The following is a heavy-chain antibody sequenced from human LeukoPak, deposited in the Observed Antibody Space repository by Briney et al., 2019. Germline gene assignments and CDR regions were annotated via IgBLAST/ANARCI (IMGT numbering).Heavy chain of an antibody. CDR3: MMGQLPGDKLGNFFFVY. V-gene: IGHV3-74*01. D-gene: IGHD7-27*01. CDR2: VSSDGNSI. J-gene: IGHJ4*02. CDR1: GFTFSNSW. Sequence: GGSLRLSCAASGFTFSNSWMLWIRQAPGKGLGWVSRVSSDGNSINYADSVKGRFTISRDNSKNTLYLQMNSLRSEDTAVCCCMMGQLPGDKLGNFFFVYWGQGTLVTVSS.